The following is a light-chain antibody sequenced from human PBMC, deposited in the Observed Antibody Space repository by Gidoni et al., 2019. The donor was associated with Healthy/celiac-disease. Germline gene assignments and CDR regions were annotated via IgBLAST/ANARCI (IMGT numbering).Light chain of an antibody. V-gene: IGKV2-28*01. CDR3: MQALQTNPYT. Sequence: DIVMTQSPLSLPVTPGEPPSISCRSSQSLLHSNGYNYLDWYLQKPGQSPQLLIYLGSNRASGVPDRFSGSGSGTDFTLKISRVEAEDVGVYYCMQALQTNPYTFXQXTKLEIK. CDR1: QSLLHSNGYNY. J-gene: IGKJ2*01. CDR2: LGS.